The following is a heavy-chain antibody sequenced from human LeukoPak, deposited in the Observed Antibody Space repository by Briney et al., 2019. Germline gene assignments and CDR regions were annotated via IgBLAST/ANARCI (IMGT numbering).Heavy chain of an antibody. J-gene: IGHJ4*02. CDR1: GFTVSSNY. CDR3: ARDRGDWGFDF. D-gene: IGHD3-10*01. V-gene: IGHV3-53*01. CDR2: FYSGGST. Sequence: GGSLRLSCAAPGFTVSSNYMSWVRQAPGKGLERVSVFYSGGSTYYADSVKGRFTMSRDNSQNTLYLQMNSLRAEDTAVYYCARDRGDWGFDFWGQGTLVTVSS.